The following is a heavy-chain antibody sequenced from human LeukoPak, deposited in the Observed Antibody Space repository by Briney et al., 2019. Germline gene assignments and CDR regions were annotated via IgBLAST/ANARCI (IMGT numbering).Heavy chain of an antibody. CDR3: ARESSGTYYNPLGYMDV. D-gene: IGHD3-10*01. J-gene: IGHJ6*03. Sequence: SETLSLTCTVSGGSISIYYWNWIRQPAGKGLEWIGRIFTSGITNYNPSHKSRVTMSVDTSSNQFSLTLTSVTAADTAVYYCARESSGTYYNPLGYMDVWGKGTTVTVSS. V-gene: IGHV4-4*07. CDR1: GGSISIYY. CDR2: IFTSGIT.